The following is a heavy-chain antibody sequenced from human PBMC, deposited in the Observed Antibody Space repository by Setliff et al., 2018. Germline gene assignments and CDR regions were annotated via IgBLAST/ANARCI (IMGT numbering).Heavy chain of an antibody. CDR1: GFTFSSFW. Sequence: GGSLRLSCVASGFTFSSFWMHWVRQAPGKGLVWVSRINSDASRITYADSVKGRFTISRDNAKNTVYLEMNSLRAEDTAVYYCAKRGPYCSGGTCHYYFDYWGQGTLVTVSS. CDR3: AKRGPYCSGGTCHYYFDY. V-gene: IGHV3-74*03. D-gene: IGHD2-15*01. CDR2: INSDASRI. J-gene: IGHJ4*02.